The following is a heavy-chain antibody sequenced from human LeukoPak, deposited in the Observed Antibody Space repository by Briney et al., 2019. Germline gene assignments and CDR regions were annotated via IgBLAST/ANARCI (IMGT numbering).Heavy chain of an antibody. CDR1: GFTFSSYA. Sequence: GGSLRLSCVASGFTFSSYAMSWVRQAPGKGLEWVSSISSSSSYIYYADSVKGRFTISRDKAKNSLYLQMNSLRAEDTAVYYCARGGKSGYFPDYWGQGTLVTVSS. J-gene: IGHJ4*02. D-gene: IGHD2-15*01. CDR3: ARGGKSGYFPDY. CDR2: ISSSSSYI. V-gene: IGHV3-21*01.